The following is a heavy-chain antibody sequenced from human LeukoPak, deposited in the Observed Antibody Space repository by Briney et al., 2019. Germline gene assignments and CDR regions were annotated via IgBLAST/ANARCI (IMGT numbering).Heavy chain of an antibody. CDR2: IYSGGST. J-gene: IGHJ4*02. CDR3: ARGQACGGDCYENFDY. Sequence: GGSLRLSCAASGFTFSSNYMSWVRQAPGKGLEWASVIYSGGSTYYADSVKGRFTISRDNAKNSLYLQMNSLRAEDTALYYCARGQACGGDCYENFDYWGQGTLVTVSS. V-gene: IGHV3-53*01. CDR1: GFTFSSNY. D-gene: IGHD2-21*02.